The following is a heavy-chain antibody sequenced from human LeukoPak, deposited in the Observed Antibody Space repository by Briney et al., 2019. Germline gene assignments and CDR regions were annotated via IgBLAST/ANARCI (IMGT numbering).Heavy chain of an antibody. V-gene: IGHV3-64*01. CDR2: LCSNGVST. J-gene: IGHJ3*02. CDR1: GFTFSIYA. Sequence: GGSLRLSCAASGFTFSIYAMHWVRQAPGRGLEYVSALCSNGVSTYSANCVKGRFIISRDNSKNMLYLQMGSLRPEDMAMYYCARPGRDGYNYDACDIWGQGTMVTVSS. CDR3: ARPGRDGYNYDACDI. D-gene: IGHD5-24*01.